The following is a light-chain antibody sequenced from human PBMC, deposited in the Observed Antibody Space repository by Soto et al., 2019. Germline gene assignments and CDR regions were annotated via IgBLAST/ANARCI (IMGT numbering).Light chain of an antibody. CDR1: QSVYNT. V-gene: IGKV3-15*01. J-gene: IGKJ4*01. Sequence: EIVMTQSPTTLSVSPGERATLSCRASQSVYNTLAWYQQKPGQAPRLLIYGASTRATGIPARFSGSGSGTEFTLTISSLQSEDFATYSCQQYSKWPLTFGEGTKVEIK. CDR2: GAS. CDR3: QQYSKWPLT.